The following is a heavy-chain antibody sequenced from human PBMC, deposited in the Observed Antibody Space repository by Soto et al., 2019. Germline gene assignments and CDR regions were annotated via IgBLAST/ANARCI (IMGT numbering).Heavy chain of an antibody. V-gene: IGHV4-39*01. J-gene: IGHJ4*02. CDR2: IYYSGST. D-gene: IGHD3-3*01. CDR1: GGSISSSSYY. Sequence: PSETLSLTCTVSGGSISSSSYYWGWIRQPPGKGLEWIGSIYYSGSTYYNPSLKSRVTISVDTSKNQFSLKLSYVTAADTAVFYCARLSGVVIIGQVFDYWGQGTLVTVSS. CDR3: ARLSGVVIIGQVFDY.